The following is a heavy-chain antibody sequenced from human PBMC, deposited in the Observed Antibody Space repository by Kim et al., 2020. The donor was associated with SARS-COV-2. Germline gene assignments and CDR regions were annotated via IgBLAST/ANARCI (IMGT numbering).Heavy chain of an antibody. CDR3: ARALKNYFDY. J-gene: IGHJ4*02. CDR2: IYYCGST. Sequence: SETLSLTCTVSGGSISSGGYYWSWIRQHPGKGLEWIGYIYYCGSTYYNPSLKSRVTISVDTSKNQFSLKLSSVTAADTAVYYCARALKNYFDYWGQGTLVTVSS. V-gene: IGHV4-31*03. CDR1: GGSISSGGYY.